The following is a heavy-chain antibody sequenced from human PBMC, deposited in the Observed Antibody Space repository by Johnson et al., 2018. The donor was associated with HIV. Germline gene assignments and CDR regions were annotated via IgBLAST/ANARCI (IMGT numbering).Heavy chain of an antibody. CDR3: VNTYSGSWYDAFDS. V-gene: IGHV3-33*08. Sequence: QMQLVESGGDVVQPGTSLRLFCAASGFSFSSYAMHWVRQAPGKGLEWVAFIRYDGSNKYYADSVKGRFTISRDNSKNTLYLKMNSLRAEDTAVYYCVNTYSGSWYDAFDSWGQGTLVTVSA. D-gene: IGHD6-13*01. CDR1: GFSFSSYA. CDR2: IRYDGSNK. J-gene: IGHJ3*02.